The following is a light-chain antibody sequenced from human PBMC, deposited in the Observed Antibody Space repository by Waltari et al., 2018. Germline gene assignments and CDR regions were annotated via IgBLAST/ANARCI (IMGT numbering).Light chain of an antibody. CDR3: YSAADNNRQV. CDR2: KDS. V-gene: IGLV3-27*01. Sequence: SYELTQPSSVSVSPGQTARITCSGDILAKRYARWFQQKPGQAPVVVIYKDSERPSGIPERFSGSNSGTTVTLTISGAQVEDEADYYCYSAADNNRQVFGGGIKLTVL. J-gene: IGLJ3*02. CDR1: ILAKRY.